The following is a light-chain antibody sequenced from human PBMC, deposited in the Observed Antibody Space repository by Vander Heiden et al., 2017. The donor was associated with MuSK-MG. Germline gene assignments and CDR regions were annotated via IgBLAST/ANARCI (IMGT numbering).Light chain of an antibody. CDR1: QSISSY. Sequence: DVQLTHSPSSLSASVRDRLTITCRASQSISSYLNWYQQKPGKAPNLLIHAASSLQSGVPSRFSGRGSGTDFTLTISSLQPEDFATYYCQQSYITPLTFGGGTKVETK. V-gene: IGKV1-39*01. CDR3: QQSYITPLT. J-gene: IGKJ4*01. CDR2: AAS.